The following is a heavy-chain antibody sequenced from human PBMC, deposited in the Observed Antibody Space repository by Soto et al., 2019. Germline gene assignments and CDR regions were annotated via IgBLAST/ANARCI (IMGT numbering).Heavy chain of an antibody. CDR2: ISYDGSNK. J-gene: IGHJ4*02. CDR1: GFTFSNYG. V-gene: IGHV3-30*18. CDR3: AKDLNFLTGRRYYFDY. Sequence: PGGSLRLSCAASGFTFSNYGVHWVRQAPGKGLEWVAVISYDGSNKYYADSVVGRFTISRDNSKNTLYLHMNSLRAEDTALYYCAKDLNFLTGRRYYFDYWGQGTLVTVSS. D-gene: IGHD3-9*01.